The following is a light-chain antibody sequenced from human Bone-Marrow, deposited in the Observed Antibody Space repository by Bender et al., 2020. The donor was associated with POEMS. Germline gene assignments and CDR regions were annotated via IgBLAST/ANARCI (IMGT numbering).Light chain of an antibody. CDR2: DVS. CDR1: SSDVGTYNL. CDR3: QSWGSNTAV. Sequence: QSALTQPASVSGSPGQSITIACTGTSSDVGTYNLVSWYQQHPGKAPKLMIYDVSKRPSGIPERFSGSTSGNTASLTISGTQTTDEADYYCQSWGSNTAVFGGGTKLTVL. V-gene: IGLV2-14*02. J-gene: IGLJ2*01.